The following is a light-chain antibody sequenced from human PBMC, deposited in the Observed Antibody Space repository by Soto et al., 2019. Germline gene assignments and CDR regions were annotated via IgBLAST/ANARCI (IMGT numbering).Light chain of an antibody. CDR1: GGHSGYI. Sequence: QPVLTQSSSASASLGSSVTLSCTLSGGHSGYIIAWHQQLPGKAPRFLLNIEGNGDYNRGSGVPARFSGSNSGADRYLTISNLQSEDEGGYYCETWDSNSHVFGTGTKLTVL. V-gene: IGLV4-60*03. CDR2: IEGNGDY. CDR3: ETWDSNSHV. J-gene: IGLJ1*01.